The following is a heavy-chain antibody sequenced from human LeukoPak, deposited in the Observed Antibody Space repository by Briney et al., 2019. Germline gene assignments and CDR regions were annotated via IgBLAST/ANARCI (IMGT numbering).Heavy chain of an antibody. CDR1: GFTFSSYI. CDR3: ARVKTSTTFRDAFDI. V-gene: IGHV3-48*02. D-gene: IGHD3-16*01. Sequence: GGSLRLSCAASGFTFSSYIMNWVRQAPGKGLEWVSYISSSSTTMYYADSVKGRFTISRDNAKNSLYLQMNSLRDEDTAVYYCARVKTSTTFRDAFDIWGQGTMVTVSS. J-gene: IGHJ3*02. CDR2: ISSSSTTM.